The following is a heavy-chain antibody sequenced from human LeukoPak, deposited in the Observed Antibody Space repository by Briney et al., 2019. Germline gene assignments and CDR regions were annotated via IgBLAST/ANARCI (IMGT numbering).Heavy chain of an antibody. CDR3: ARLYYDFWSGPAYNWFDP. Sequence: PSETLSLTCTVSGGSISSSSYYWGWLRQPPGKGLEWIGSIYYSGSTYYNPSLKSRVTISVDTSKNQFSLKLSSVTAADTAVYYCARLYYDFWSGPAYNWFDPWGQGTLVTVSS. V-gene: IGHV4-39*01. J-gene: IGHJ5*02. CDR1: GGSISSSSYY. CDR2: IYYSGST. D-gene: IGHD3-3*01.